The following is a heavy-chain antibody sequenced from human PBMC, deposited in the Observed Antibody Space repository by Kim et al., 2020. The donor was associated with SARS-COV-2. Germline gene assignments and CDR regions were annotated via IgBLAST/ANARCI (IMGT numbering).Heavy chain of an antibody. CDR1: GGSFSGYY. J-gene: IGHJ4*01. V-gene: IGHV4-34*01. D-gene: IGHD6-13*01. Sequence: SETLSLTCAVYGGSFSGYYWSWIRQPPGKGLEWIGEINHSGSTNYNPSLKSRVTISVDTSKNQFSLKLSSVTAADTAVYYCARGRPNLRIAAAGIDYWG. CDR3: ARGRPNLRIAAAGIDY. CDR2: INHSGST.